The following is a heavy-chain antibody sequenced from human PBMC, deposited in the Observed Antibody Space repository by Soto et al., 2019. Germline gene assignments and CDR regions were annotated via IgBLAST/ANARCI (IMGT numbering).Heavy chain of an antibody. V-gene: IGHV1-69*08. CDR1: GGTFSSYT. J-gene: IGHJ4*02. CDR2: IIPILGIA. Sequence: QVQLVQSGAEVKKPGSSVKVSCKASGGTFSSYTISWVRQAPGQGLEWMGRIIPILGIANYAQKFQGRVTXTXXKSTSTAYMELSSLRSEDTAVYYCAREGEGAAGPEWGQGTLVTVSS. D-gene: IGHD6-13*01. CDR3: AREGEGAAGPE.